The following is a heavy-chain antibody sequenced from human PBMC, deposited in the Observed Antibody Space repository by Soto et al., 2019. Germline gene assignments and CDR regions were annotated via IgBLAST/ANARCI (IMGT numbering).Heavy chain of an antibody. CDR3: ARSRIFGVVIIRGGSYYYGMDV. D-gene: IGHD3-3*01. V-gene: IGHV1-69*13. J-gene: IGHJ6*02. Sequence: VASVKVSCKASGGTFSSYAISWVRQAPGQGLEWMGGIIPIFGTANYAQKFQGRVTITADESTSTAYMELSSLRSEDTAVYYCARSRIFGVVIIRGGSYYYGMDVWGQGTTVTVSS. CDR1: GGTFSSYA. CDR2: IIPIFGTA.